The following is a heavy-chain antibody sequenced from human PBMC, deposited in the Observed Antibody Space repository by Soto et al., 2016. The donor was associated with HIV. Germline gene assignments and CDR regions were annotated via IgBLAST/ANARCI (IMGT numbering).Heavy chain of an antibody. CDR2: IKSKTDGGTT. CDR1: GFTFSNAW. D-gene: IGHD3-10*01. CDR3: TTVPNGSGSYYTAGYYGMDV. V-gene: IGHV3-15*01. J-gene: IGHJ6*02. Sequence: EVQLVESGGGLVKPGGSLRLSCAASGFTFSNAWMSWVRQAPGKGLEWVGRIKSKTDGGTTDYAAPVKGRFTISRDDSKNTLYLQMNSLKTEDTAVYYCTTVPNGSGSYYTAGYYGMDVWGQGTTVTVSS.